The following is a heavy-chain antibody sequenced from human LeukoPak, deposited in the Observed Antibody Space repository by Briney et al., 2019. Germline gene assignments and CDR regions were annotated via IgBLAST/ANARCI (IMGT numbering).Heavy chain of an antibody. CDR1: GFTFSSYW. CDR2: IKQDGSEK. V-gene: IGHV3-7*03. Sequence: GGSLRLSCAASGFTFSSYWMSWVRQAPGKGLEWVANIKQDGSEKYYVDSVKGRFTISRDNAKNSLYLQMNSLRAEDTAVYYCARDGEPLLWFGELLGPCFDYWGQGTLVTVSS. D-gene: IGHD3-10*01. J-gene: IGHJ4*02. CDR3: ARDGEPLLWFGELLGPCFDY.